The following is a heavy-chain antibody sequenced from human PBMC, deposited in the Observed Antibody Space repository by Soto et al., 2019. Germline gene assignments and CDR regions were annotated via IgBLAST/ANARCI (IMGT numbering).Heavy chain of an antibody. CDR2: ISAYNGNT. D-gene: IGHD2-2*01. Sequence: QVQLVQSGAEVKKPGASVKVSCKASGYTFTSYGISWVRQAPGQGLEWMGWISAYNGNTNYAQKLQGRVTMTTATSTSTAYMELRSLRSDDTAVYYCARGHIVVVPAVSDYYYYYMDVWGKGTTVTVSS. J-gene: IGHJ6*03. CDR1: GYTFTSYG. CDR3: ARGHIVVVPAVSDYYYYYMDV. V-gene: IGHV1-18*01.